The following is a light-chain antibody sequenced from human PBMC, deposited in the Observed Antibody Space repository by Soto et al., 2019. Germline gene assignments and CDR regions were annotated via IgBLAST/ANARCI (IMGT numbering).Light chain of an antibody. J-gene: IGLJ1*01. Sequence: QSALTQPASVSASPGQSITISCTGTSSDIGDYNYVSWYQQQQGKAPKLMIYDVTYRPSGVSNRFSASKSGNTASLTISGLQAEDEADYYGSSYTKSSTLYIFGTGTKLTVL. CDR2: DVT. CDR3: SSYTKSSTLYI. CDR1: SSDIGDYNY. V-gene: IGLV2-14*03.